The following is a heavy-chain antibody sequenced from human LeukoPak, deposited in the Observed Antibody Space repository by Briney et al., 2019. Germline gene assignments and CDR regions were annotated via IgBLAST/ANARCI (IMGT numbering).Heavy chain of an antibody. J-gene: IGHJ3*02. CDR1: GYTFTGHY. D-gene: IGHD1-1*01. Sequence: ASVKVSCKASGYTFTGHYMHWVRQAPGQGPEWMGWINPNSGGTNCAQKFQGRVTMTRDTSISTAYMELSGLRSDDTAVYYCARCSTPHWIFDAFDIWGQGTMVTVSS. V-gene: IGHV1-2*02. CDR3: ARCSTPHWIFDAFDI. CDR2: INPNSGGT.